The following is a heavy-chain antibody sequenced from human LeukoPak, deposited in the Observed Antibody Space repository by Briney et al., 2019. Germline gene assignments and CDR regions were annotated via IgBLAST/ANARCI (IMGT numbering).Heavy chain of an antibody. D-gene: IGHD3-22*01. CDR2: MNPNSGNT. CDR1: GYTFTSYD. J-gene: IGHJ4*02. V-gene: IGHV1-8*03. Sequence: ASVKVSCKASGYTFTSYDINWVRQATGQGLEWMGWMNPNSGNTGYAQKFQGRVTITRNTSISTAYMELSSLRSEDTAVYYCARASFLLDSSGYYYVGYFDYWGQGTLVTVSS. CDR3: ARASFLLDSSGYYYVGYFDY.